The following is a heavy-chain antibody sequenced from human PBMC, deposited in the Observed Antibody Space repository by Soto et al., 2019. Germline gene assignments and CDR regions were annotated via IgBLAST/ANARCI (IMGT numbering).Heavy chain of an antibody. V-gene: IGHV3-15*01. CDR1: GFIFSSAW. Sequence: EVQLVESGGGLVKPGGSLGLSCAASGFIFSSAWLSWVRQAPGKGLEWVGRIKSKADGETTDYAAPVKGRFTISRDDSKNTLYLQMNSLRAEDTAVYYCAKNYYFDNWGQGTLVTVSS. CDR3: AKNYYFDN. CDR2: IKSKADGETT. J-gene: IGHJ4*02.